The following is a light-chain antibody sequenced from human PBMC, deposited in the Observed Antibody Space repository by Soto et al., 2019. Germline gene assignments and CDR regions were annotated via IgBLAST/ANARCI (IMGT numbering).Light chain of an antibody. Sequence: DIQMTQSPSSLSASVGDIVTITCRASQSISSYLNWYQQKPGKAPKLLIYAASSLQSGVPSRFSGSGSGTDFTLTISSLQPEDFATYYCQQYQTYTSTFGGGTKVDI. V-gene: IGKV1-39*01. CDR3: QQYQTYTST. CDR1: QSISSY. J-gene: IGKJ4*01. CDR2: AAS.